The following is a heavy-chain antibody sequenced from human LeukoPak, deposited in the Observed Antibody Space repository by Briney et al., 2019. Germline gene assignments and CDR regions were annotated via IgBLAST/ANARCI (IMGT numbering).Heavy chain of an antibody. J-gene: IGHJ6*03. CDR2: ISNSWRP. V-gene: IGHV4-59*11. D-gene: IGHD2-15*01. CDR1: GGSISSHY. CDR3: GSGALVGCFAYYCMDV. Sequence: PSETLSLTCTVSGGSISSHYWTWIRQSPVKGLEWIGDISNSWRPSYNPSLKSRVTISIDTTKNQFSLKLSSVTVADTGLYYLGSGALVGCFAYYCMDVWGKGTTVTVSS.